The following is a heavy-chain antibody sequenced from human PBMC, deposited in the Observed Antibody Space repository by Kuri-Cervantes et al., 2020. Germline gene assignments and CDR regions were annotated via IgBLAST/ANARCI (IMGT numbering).Heavy chain of an antibody. CDR2: ISYDGSNK. V-gene: IGHV3-30-3*01. J-gene: IGHJ4*02. D-gene: IGHD5-24*01. CDR3: ASLSSKMATTGGY. Sequence: GESLKISCAASGFTFSSYAMHWVRQAPGKGLEWVAVISYDGSNKYYADSVKGRFTISRDNSKNTLYLQMNSLRAEDTAVYYCASLSSKMATTGGYWGQGTLVTVSS. CDR1: GFTFSSYA.